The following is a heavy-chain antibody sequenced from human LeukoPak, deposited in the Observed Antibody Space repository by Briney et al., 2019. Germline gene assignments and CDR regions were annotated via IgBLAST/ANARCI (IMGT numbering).Heavy chain of an antibody. J-gene: IGHJ4*02. V-gene: IGHV3-30*18. CDR2: ISYDGSNK. Sequence: GGSLRLSCAASGFTVSSNYMSWVRQAPGKGLEWVAVISYDGSNKYYADSVKGRFTISRDNSKNTLYLQMNSLRAEDTAVYYCAKARYVLLWFGELFLDYWGQGTLVTVSS. D-gene: IGHD3-10*01. CDR3: AKARYVLLWFGELFLDY. CDR1: GFTVSSNY.